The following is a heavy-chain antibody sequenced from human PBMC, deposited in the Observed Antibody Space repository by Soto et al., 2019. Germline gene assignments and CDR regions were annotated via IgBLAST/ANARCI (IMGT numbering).Heavy chain of an antibody. CDR3: AKGAVAGTPTSYYYSAMHL. Sequence: QVQLLQSGAEVKKPGSSVRVSCEASGGTFRTYAISWVRQAPGQGLEWMGEIIPIFGKVNYAQKFQGRVTITADESTTTVYMALRSLTPEDTALYYCAKGAVAGTPTSYYYSAMHLWGQGTTVTVS. D-gene: IGHD6-19*01. J-gene: IGHJ6*02. CDR1: GGTFRTYA. V-gene: IGHV1-69*12. CDR2: IIPIFGKV.